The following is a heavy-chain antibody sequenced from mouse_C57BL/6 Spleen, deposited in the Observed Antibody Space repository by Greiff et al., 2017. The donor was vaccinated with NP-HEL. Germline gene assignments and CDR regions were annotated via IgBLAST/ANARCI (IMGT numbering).Heavy chain of an antibody. D-gene: IGHD1-1*01. CDR1: GYTFTDYN. CDR3: ARSYGGSSSYWYFDV. V-gene: IGHV1-18*01. J-gene: IGHJ1*03. Sequence: EVKLMESGPELVKPGASVKIPCKASGYTFTDYNMDWVKQSHGKSLEWIGDINPNNGGTIYNQKFKGKATLTVDKSSSTAYLELRSLTSEDNAVDYCARSYGGSSSYWYFDVWGTGTTVTVSS. CDR2: INPNNGGT.